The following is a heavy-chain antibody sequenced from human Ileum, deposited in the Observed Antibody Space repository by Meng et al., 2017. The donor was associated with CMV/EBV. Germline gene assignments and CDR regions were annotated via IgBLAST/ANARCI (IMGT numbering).Heavy chain of an antibody. D-gene: IGHD6-19*01. CDR3: ARDSHSSGWSLLFDS. J-gene: IGHJ4*02. V-gene: IGHV3-72*01. Sequence: TFSHHHIDWVRQVPGMGPEWIGRTRNKANSYITDYAASVKGRFTISRDDSKNSAYLQMNSLKTEDTAVYYCARDSHSSGWSLLFDSWGQGTLVTVSS. CDR1: TFSHHH. CDR2: TRNKANSYIT.